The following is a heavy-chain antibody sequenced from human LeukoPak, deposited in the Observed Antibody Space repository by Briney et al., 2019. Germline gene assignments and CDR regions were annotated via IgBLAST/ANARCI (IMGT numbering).Heavy chain of an antibody. CDR1: GGSISSYY. CDR2: IYTSGST. D-gene: IGHD3-10*02. J-gene: IGHJ6*03. V-gene: IGHV4-4*07. CDR3: ARDLTLGSGSYPNYYYYYMDV. Sequence: SETLSLTCTVSGGSISSYYWSWIRQPAGKGLEWIGRIYTSGSTNYNPSLKSRVTMSVDTSKNQFSLKLSSVTAADTAVYYCARDLTLGSGSYPNYYYYYMDVWGKGTTVTISS.